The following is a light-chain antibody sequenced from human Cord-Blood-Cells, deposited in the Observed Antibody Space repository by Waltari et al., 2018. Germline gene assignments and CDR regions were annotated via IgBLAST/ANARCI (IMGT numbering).Light chain of an antibody. Sequence: DIQMTQSPSSLSASVGDRVTITCRASQSNSSYLNWYQQKPGIAPKLLIYAASSLQSGVPSRVRGSGSGTDFTLTISSLQLEDFATYYGQQSYRTPYSFGQGTKLEIK. CDR1: QSNSSY. CDR2: AAS. V-gene: IGKV1-39*01. J-gene: IGKJ2*03. CDR3: QQSYRTPYS.